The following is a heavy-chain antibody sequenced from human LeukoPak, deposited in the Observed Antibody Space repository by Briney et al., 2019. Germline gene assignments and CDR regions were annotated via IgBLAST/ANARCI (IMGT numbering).Heavy chain of an antibody. J-gene: IGHJ4*02. V-gene: IGHV3-21*01. CDR2: ISGSSSYI. CDR1: GFTFSNYA. Sequence: GGSLRLSCAASGFTFSNYAMSWVRQAPGKGLEWVSSISGSSSYIYYADSVKGRFSISRDNAKNSLYLQMNSLRAEDTAVYYCARDLLGWELHYFDYWGQGTLVTVSS. CDR3: ARDLLGWELHYFDY. D-gene: IGHD1-26*01.